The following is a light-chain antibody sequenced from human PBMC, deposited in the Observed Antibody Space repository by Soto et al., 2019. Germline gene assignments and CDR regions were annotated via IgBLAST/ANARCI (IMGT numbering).Light chain of an antibody. J-gene: IGLJ3*02. V-gene: IGLV2-14*01. CDR1: SSDVGGYTY. CDR2: EVT. CDR3: SSYTSSSPPV. Sequence: QSALTQPASVSGSPGQSITISCTGTSSDVGGYTYVSWYQHHPGKAPKLMIYEVTNRPSGVSNRFSGSKSGNTASLTISGLQAEDEADYYCSSYTSSSPPVFGGGTKLPVL.